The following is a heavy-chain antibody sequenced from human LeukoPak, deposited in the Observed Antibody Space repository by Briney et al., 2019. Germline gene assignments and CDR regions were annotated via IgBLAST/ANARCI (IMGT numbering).Heavy chain of an antibody. CDR2: IRIKAYGGTT. V-gene: IGHV3-49*04. CDR1: GFTFDDYA. D-gene: IGHD2-21*02. CDR3: TRPARKVVTEAGY. Sequence: GGSLRLSCTASGFTFDDYAMSWVRQAPGKGLEWVGFIRIKAYGGTTEYAASVKGRFTISRDDSKGIAYLQMNSLKTEDTAVYYCTRPARKVVTEAGYWGQGTLVTVSS. J-gene: IGHJ4*02.